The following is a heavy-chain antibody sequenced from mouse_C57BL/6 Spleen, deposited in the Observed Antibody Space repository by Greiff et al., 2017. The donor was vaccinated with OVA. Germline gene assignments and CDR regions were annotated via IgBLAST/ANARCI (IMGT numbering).Heavy chain of an antibody. CDR3: ARSWGYGSSYGYFDV. CDR1: GYTFTSYW. CDR2: IDPNSGGT. J-gene: IGHJ1*03. V-gene: IGHV1-72*01. Sequence: LKQPGAELVKPGASVKLSCKASGYTFTSYWMHWVKQRPGRGLEWIGRIDPNSGGTKYNEKFKSKATLTVDKPSSTAYMQLSSLTSEDSAVYYCARSWGYGSSYGYFDVWGTGTTVTVSS. D-gene: IGHD1-1*01.